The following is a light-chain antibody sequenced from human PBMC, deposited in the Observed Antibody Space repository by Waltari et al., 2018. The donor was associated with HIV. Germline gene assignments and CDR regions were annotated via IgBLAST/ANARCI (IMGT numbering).Light chain of an antibody. J-gene: IGKJ2*01. CDR1: QDITNF. CDR3: QQYDDVPVT. Sequence: DIQMTQSPSSLSAFVGDRVTITCQASQDITNFLNWYQQKPGEAPKLLIYDASNLKTGAPSRFSGGGIGTHFTFTITSPQPEDIGTYYCQQYDDVPVTFGQGTKLEI. V-gene: IGKV1-33*01. CDR2: DAS.